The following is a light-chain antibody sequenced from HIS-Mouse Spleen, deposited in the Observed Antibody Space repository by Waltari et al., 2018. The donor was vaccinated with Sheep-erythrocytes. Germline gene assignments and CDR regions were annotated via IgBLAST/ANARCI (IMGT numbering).Light chain of an antibody. J-gene: IGKJ4*01. CDR2: KGS. Sequence: DIQMTQSPSTLSASVGDRVTITCRASQSISSWLAWYQQKPGKAPKLLIYKGSSLESGVPSRFSDNGSGTEFTLTISSLLPDDFAAYYCQQYNSYPLTFGGETKVEIK. V-gene: IGKV1-5*03. CDR1: QSISSW. CDR3: QQYNSYPLT.